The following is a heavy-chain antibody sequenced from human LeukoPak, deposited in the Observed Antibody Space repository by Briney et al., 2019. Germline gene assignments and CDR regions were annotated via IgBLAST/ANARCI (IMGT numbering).Heavy chain of an antibody. CDR1: GYTLTELS. D-gene: IGHD2-15*01. J-gene: IGHJ4*02. V-gene: IGHV1-24*01. Sequence: ASVKVSCKVSGYTLTELSMHWVRQAPGKGLEWMGGFDPEDGETIYAQKFQGRVTMTEDTSTDTAYMELSSLRSEDTAVYYCATVALYCSDGSCRPFWYYFDYWGQGTLVTVSS. CDR3: ATVALYCSDGSCRPFWYYFDY. CDR2: FDPEDGET.